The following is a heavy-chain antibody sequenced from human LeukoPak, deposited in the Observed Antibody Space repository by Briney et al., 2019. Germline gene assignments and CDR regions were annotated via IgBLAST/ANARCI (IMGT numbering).Heavy chain of an antibody. D-gene: IGHD3-16*01. J-gene: IGHJ4*02. CDR1: GFTFSSYE. Sequence: PGGSLRLSCAASGFTFSSYEMNWVRQAPGKGLEWVSYISSSGSTIYYADSVKGRFTISRDNAKNSLYLQMNSLRAEDTAVYYCARRSRENAFDIWGQGTLVTVSS. CDR3: ARRSRENAFDI. CDR2: ISSSGSTI. V-gene: IGHV3-48*03.